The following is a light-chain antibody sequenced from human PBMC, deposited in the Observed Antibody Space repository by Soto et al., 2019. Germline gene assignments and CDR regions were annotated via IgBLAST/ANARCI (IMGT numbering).Light chain of an antibody. J-gene: IGKJ2*01. CDR2: GAS. V-gene: IGKV3-20*01. CDR1: QSVDSRN. Sequence: EIVLTQSPGTLSLSPGERATLSCRASQSVDSRNLAWYQQKPGQAPRLLIYGASSWATGVPYRFSGSGSGTDFTLTISRLEPEDVAVYYCQQYGDSPYTFGQWTKLELK. CDR3: QQYGDSPYT.